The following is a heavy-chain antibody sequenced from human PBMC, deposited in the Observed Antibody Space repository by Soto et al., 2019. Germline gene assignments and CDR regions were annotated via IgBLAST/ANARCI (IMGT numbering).Heavy chain of an antibody. Sequence: PGGALRLSFAASGFTFSSYAMHWVRQAPGKGLEYVSAITNNGGSTYYANSVKGRFTISRDNSKNTLYLQMGSLIPEDMAVYYRARADGSGSYPYWGQGT. CDR2: ITNNGGST. J-gene: IGHJ4*02. CDR3: ARADGSGSYPY. CDR1: GFTFSSYA. D-gene: IGHD3-10*01. V-gene: IGHV3-64*01.